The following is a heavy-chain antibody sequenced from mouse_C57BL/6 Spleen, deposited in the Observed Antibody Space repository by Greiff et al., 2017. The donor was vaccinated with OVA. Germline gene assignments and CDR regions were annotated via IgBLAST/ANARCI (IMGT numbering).Heavy chain of an antibody. V-gene: IGHV1-74*01. D-gene: IGHD3-2*02. CDR1: GYTFTSYW. CDR2: IHPSDSDT. J-gene: IGHJ3*01. Sequence: VQLQQPGAELVKPGASVKVSCKASGYTFTSYWMHWVKQRPGQGLEWIGRIHPSDSDTNYNQKFKGKATLTVDKSSSTAYMQLSSLTSEDSAVYYCAIFAAQATDAYWGQGTLVTVSA. CDR3: AIFAAQATDAY.